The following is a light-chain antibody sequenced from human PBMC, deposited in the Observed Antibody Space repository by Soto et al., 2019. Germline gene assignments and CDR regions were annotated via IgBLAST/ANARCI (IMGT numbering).Light chain of an antibody. CDR3: QQRSNR. CDR1: QSVSRS. J-gene: IGKJ4*01. CDR2: DAS. V-gene: IGKV3-11*01. Sequence: EIVLTQSPATLSLSPGDRAVLSCRASQSVSRSLTWYQHKPGQAPRLLIYDASTRATVIPRRFSGSGSGTDFTRTISSLEPEDFAVYYCQQRSNRFGGGTKVEIK.